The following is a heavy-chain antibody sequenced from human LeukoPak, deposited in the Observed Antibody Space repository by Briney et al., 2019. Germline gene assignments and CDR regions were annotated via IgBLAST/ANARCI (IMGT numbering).Heavy chain of an antibody. CDR3: AKYASVGATFDY. D-gene: IGHD1-26*01. V-gene: IGHV3-21*06. CDR2: ISSSSSYI. Sequence: GGSLRLSCAASGFTFNTYSMNWVRQAPGKGLEWVSSISSSSSYIYYADSVKGRFTVSRDNAKNTLYLQMNSLRAEDTAVYYCAKYASVGATFDYWGQGTLVTVSS. J-gene: IGHJ4*02. CDR1: GFTFNTYS.